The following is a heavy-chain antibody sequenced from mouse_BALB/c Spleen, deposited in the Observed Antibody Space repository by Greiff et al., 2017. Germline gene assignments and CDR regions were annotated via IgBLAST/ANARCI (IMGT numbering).Heavy chain of an antibody. J-gene: IGHJ4*01. CDR2: IWAGGST. CDR1: GFSLTSYG. CDR3: AREGNGNYGAMDY. Sequence: QVQLKQSGPGLVAPSQSLSITCTVSGFSLTSYGVHWVRQPPGKGLEWLGVIWAGGSTNYNSALMSRLSISKDNSKSQVFLKMNSLQTDDTAMYYCAREGNGNYGAMDYWGQGTSVTVSS. D-gene: IGHD2-1*01. V-gene: IGHV2-9*02.